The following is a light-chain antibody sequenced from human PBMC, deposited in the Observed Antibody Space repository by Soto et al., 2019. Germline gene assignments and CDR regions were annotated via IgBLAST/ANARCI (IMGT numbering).Light chain of an antibody. CDR1: QSVLYSSNNKNY. CDR3: QQYYSTPPT. J-gene: IGKJ4*01. CDR2: WAS. Sequence: DIVMTPSPDSLAVSLGERATINCKSSQSVLYSSNNKNYLAWYQQKPGQPPKLLIYWASTRESGVPDRFSGSGSGTDFTLTISSLQAEDVAVYYCQQYYSTPPTFGGGTKV. V-gene: IGKV4-1*01.